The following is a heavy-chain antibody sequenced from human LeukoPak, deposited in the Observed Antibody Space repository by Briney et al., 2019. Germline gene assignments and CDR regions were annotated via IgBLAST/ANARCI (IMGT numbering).Heavy chain of an antibody. CDR2: ISGSGSTI. V-gene: IGHV3-48*03. J-gene: IGHJ4*02. CDR1: GFTFSSYE. CDR3: VSAYGGLLDY. D-gene: IGHD3-10*01. Sequence: TGGSLRLSCAASGFTFSSYEMNWVRQAPGKGLEWVSYISGSGSTIYYAGSVKGRFTISRDNAKISLYLQMNSLRAEDTAIYYCVSAYGGLLDYWGQGILVTVSS.